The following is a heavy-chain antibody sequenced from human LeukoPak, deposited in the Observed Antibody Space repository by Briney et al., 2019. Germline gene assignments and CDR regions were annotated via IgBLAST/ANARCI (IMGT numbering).Heavy chain of an antibody. CDR2: IYYSGST. V-gene: IGHV4-59*01. Sequence: PSETLSLTCTVSGGSISSYYWSWIRQPPGKGLEWIGYIYYSGSTNYNPSLKSRVTISVDTSKNQFSLKLSSVTAADTAVYYCARRETRGYGMDVWGQGTTVTVSS. J-gene: IGHJ6*02. CDR3: ARRETRGYGMDV. D-gene: IGHD3-10*01. CDR1: GGSISSYY.